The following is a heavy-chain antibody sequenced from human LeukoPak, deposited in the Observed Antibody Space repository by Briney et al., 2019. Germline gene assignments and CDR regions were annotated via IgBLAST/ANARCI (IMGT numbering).Heavy chain of an antibody. CDR1: GFTFSDSA. CDR3: TTILFY. Sequence: GSLRLSCAASGFTFSDSAMHWVRQASGKGLEWVVRISSKANSYATAYHATVTSRITISRDDSKNTARLQMNSLKAEDTAVYYCTTILFYWGQGNLVTVSS. V-gene: IGHV3-73*01. J-gene: IGHJ4*02. CDR2: ISSKANSYAT. D-gene: IGHD2/OR15-2a*01.